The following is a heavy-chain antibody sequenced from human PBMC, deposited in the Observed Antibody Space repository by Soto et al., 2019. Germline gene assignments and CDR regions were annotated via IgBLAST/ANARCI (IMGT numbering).Heavy chain of an antibody. CDR3: ARMEDIVVVVAADTHYYYYGMDV. CDR1: GYTFTSYG. D-gene: IGHD2-15*01. J-gene: IGHJ6*02. CDR2: ISAYNGNT. Sequence: ASVKVSCKASGYTFTSYGISWVRQAPGQGLEWMGWISAYNGNTNYAQKLQGRVTMTTDTSTSTAYMELRSLRSDGTAVYYCARMEDIVVVVAADTHYYYYGMDVWGQGTTVTVSS. V-gene: IGHV1-18*01.